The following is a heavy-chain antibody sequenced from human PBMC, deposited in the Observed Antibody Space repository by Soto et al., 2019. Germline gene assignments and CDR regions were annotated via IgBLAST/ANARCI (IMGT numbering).Heavy chain of an antibody. CDR3: ARRAPVVDCYGVFGC. V-gene: IGHV3-7*03. CDR1: GLSCTRRW. J-gene: IGHJ1*01. CDR2: INQDGREK. Sequence: GGSLRLSCAASGLSCTRRWMSGVRKAPGMGLEWAANINQDGREKYYVDSVKGRFTISRENPKNSLFLQMNSLGDEDTAIYYCARRAPVVDCYGVFGCWG. D-gene: IGHD3-9*01.